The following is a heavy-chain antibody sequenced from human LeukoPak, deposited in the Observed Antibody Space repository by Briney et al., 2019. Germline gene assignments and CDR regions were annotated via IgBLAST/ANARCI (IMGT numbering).Heavy chain of an antibody. CDR1: GFTFSSYS. V-gene: IGHV3-30*18. CDR3: ANGRDIVATILDY. D-gene: IGHD5-12*01. CDR2: ISYDGSNK. Sequence: GRSLRLSCAASGFTFSSYSMHWVRQAPGKGLEWVAVISYDGSNKYYADSVKGRFTISRDNSKNTLYLQMNSLRAEDTAVYYCANGRDIVATILDYWGQGTLVTVSS. J-gene: IGHJ4*02.